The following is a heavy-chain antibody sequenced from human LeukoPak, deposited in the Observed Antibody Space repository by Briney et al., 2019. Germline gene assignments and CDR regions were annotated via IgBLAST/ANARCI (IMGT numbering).Heavy chain of an antibody. V-gene: IGHV4-59*01. Sequence: PSETLSLTCTVSGGSISSYYWSWIRQPAGKGLEWIGYIYYSGSTNYNPSLKSRVTISVDTSKNQFSLKLSSVTAADTAVYYCARGDCSGGSCYSGVWFDPWGQGTLVTVSS. CDR2: IYYSGST. D-gene: IGHD2-15*01. CDR1: GGSISSYY. CDR3: ARGDCSGGSCYSGVWFDP. J-gene: IGHJ5*02.